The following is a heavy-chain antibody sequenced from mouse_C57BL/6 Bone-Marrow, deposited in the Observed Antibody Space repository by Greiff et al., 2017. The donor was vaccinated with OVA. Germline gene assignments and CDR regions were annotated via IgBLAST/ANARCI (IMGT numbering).Heavy chain of an antibody. CDR1: GYTFTDYY. D-gene: IGHD2-4*01. V-gene: IGHV1-26*01. CDR3: ARASTMITTPYWYFDV. CDR2: INPNNGGT. J-gene: IGHJ1*03. Sequence: EVQLQQSGPELVKPGASVKISCKASGYTFTDYYMNWVKQSHGKSLEWIGDINPNNGGTSYNQKFKGKATLTVDKSSSTAYMELRSLTSEDSAVYYCARASTMITTPYWYFDVWGTGTTVTVSS.